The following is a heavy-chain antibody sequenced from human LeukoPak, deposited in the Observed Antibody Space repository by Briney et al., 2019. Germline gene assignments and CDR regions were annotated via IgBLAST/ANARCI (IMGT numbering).Heavy chain of an antibody. V-gene: IGHV3-30-3*01. CDR3: AKDRGVWAFDI. CDR1: GFTFSTYA. J-gene: IGHJ3*02. D-gene: IGHD3-10*01. CDR2: ISYDGSNK. Sequence: GGSLRLSCAASGFTFSTYAMHWVRQAPGKALEWVAVISYDGSNKDYADSVKGRFTISRDNSKNTLDLQMNSLRAEDTAVYYCAKDRGVWAFDIWAKGQWSPSLQ.